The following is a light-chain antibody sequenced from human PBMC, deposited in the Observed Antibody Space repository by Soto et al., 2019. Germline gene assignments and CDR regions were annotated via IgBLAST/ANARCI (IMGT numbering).Light chain of an antibody. V-gene: IGKV3D-20*01. CDR1: QSVSFNY. J-gene: IGKJ2*01. CDR2: DAS. Sequence: EIVLTQSPGTLSLSPGERATLSCGASQSVSFNYLAWYQQKVGLAPGLLIYDASRRATGTPDRFSGSGSGTDFTLTISRLEPEDFAVYVCQQYGSSPYTFGQGTNLEIK. CDR3: QQYGSSPYT.